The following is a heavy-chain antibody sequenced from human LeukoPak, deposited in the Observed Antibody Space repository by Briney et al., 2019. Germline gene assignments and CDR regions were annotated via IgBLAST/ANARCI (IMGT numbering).Heavy chain of an antibody. CDR1: GFTFSSYA. CDR3: AKVRYSYDMYYFDY. J-gene: IGHJ4*02. V-gene: IGHV3-23*01. D-gene: IGHD5-18*01. CDR2: ISGSGGST. Sequence: PGGSLRLSCAASGFTFSSYAMSWVRQAPGKGLEWVSAISGSGGSTYYADSVKGWFTISRDNSKNTLYLQMNSLRAEDTAVYYCAKVRYSYDMYYFDYWGQGTLVTVSS.